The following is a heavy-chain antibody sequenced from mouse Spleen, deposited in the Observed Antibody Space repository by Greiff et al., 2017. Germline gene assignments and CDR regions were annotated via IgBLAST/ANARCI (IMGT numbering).Heavy chain of an antibody. CDR2: ISYDGSN. Sequence: VQLKESGPGLVKPSQSLSLTCSVTGYSITSGYYWNWIRQFPGNKLEWMGYISYDGSNNYNPSLKNRISITRDTSKNQFFLKLNSVTTEDTATYYCARDRAWFAYWGQGTLVTVSA. V-gene: IGHV3-6*01. CDR1: GYSITSGYY. CDR3: ARDRAWFAY. J-gene: IGHJ3*01.